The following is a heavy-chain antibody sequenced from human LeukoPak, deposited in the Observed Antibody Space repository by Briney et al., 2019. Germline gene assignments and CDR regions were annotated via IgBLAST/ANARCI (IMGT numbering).Heavy chain of an antibody. CDR1: GFTFSSYE. Sequence: GGSLRLSCAASGFTFSSYEMNWVRQAPGKGLEWVSYISSSGSTIYYADSVKGRFTISRDNAKNSLYLQMNSLRAEDTAVYYCARDQDKTTVVTLWDYWGQGTLVTVSS. CDR2: ISSSGSTI. CDR3: ARDQDKTTVVTLWDY. J-gene: IGHJ4*02. V-gene: IGHV3-48*03. D-gene: IGHD4-23*01.